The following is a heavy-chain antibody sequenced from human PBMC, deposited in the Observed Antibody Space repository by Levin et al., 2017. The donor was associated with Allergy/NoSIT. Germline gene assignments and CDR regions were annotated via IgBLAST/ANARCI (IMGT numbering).Heavy chain of an antibody. Sequence: LSLTCAASGFTFTTYWMHWVRQAPGKGLVWVSCINSDGSSTTYADSVKGRFTISRDNAKNTLFLQMNSLRAEDTAVYYCARVGRGAAVAGDYWGQGTLVTVSS. CDR1: GFTFTTYW. D-gene: IGHD6-19*01. CDR2: INSDGSST. CDR3: ARVGRGAAVAGDY. V-gene: IGHV3-74*01. J-gene: IGHJ4*02.